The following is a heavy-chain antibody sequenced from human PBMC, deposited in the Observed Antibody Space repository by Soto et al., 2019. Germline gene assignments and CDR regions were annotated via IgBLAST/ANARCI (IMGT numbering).Heavy chain of an antibody. J-gene: IGHJ4*02. Sequence: SETLSLTCAVYGGSFSGYYWSWIRQPPGKGLEWIGEINHSGSTNYNPSLKSRVTISVDTSKNQFSLKLSSVTAADTAVYYCARRNVGGATSFDSRGQLTLVTAPS. D-gene: IGHD1-26*01. V-gene: IGHV4-34*01. CDR3: ARRNVGGATSFDS. CDR1: GGSFSGYY. CDR2: INHSGST.